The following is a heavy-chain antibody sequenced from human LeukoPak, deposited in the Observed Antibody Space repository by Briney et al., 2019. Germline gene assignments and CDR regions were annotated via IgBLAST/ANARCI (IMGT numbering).Heavy chain of an antibody. Sequence: GGSLRLSCAASGFTFSSYSMNWVRQAPGKGLEWVSYIGGRGSNICYADSVKGRFTISRDNAKNTLYLQMNSLRAEDTAVYFCAKYSGSYYYPPNWDSWGQGTLVTVS. CDR3: AKYSGSYYYPPNWDS. CDR1: GFTFSSYS. V-gene: IGHV3-48*01. D-gene: IGHD1-26*01. CDR2: IGGRGSNI. J-gene: IGHJ4*02.